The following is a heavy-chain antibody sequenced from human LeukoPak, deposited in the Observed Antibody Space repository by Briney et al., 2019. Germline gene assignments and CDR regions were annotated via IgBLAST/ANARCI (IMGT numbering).Heavy chain of an antibody. CDR3: ARVKWRRYILTGYYYYFDY. CDR1: GGSISSYY. J-gene: IGHJ4*02. V-gene: IGHV4-59*12. D-gene: IGHD3-9*01. Sequence: SETLSLTCTVSGGSISSYYWSWIRHPPGKGLEWIGYIYYSWSTYYNPSLKSRVTISVDTSKNQFSLKLSSVTAADTAVYYCARVKWRRYILTGYYYYFDYWGQGTLVTVSS. CDR2: IYYSWST.